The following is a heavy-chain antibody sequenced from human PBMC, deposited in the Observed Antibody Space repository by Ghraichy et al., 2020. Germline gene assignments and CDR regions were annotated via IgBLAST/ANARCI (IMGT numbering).Heavy chain of an antibody. Sequence: SETLSLTCAVSGGSISSGSFSWSWIRQPPGKGLKWIGYIYHSGTTYYNPSLKSRVTISLDDSKNQFSLKLSSVTAADTAVYYCARAPYDDDGFYDDGFDVWGQGIMFTVSS. CDR2: IYHSGTT. D-gene: IGHD3-22*01. J-gene: IGHJ3*01. CDR3: ARAPYDDDGFYDDGFDV. V-gene: IGHV4-30-2*01. CDR1: GGSISSGSFS.